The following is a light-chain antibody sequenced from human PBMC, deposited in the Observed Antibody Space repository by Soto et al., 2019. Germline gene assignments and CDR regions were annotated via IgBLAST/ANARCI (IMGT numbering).Light chain of an antibody. CDR1: SSNIGAGYD. J-gene: IGLJ2*01. V-gene: IGLV1-40*01. CDR2: GNS. CDR3: QSYDSSLSAYVV. Sequence: QSVLTQPPSVSGAPGQRVTISCTGSSSNIGAGYDVHWYQQLPGTAPKLLIYGNSNRPSGVPDRFSGSKSGTSASLAITALQAEDEADYYCQSYDSSLSAYVVFGGGTEVTLL.